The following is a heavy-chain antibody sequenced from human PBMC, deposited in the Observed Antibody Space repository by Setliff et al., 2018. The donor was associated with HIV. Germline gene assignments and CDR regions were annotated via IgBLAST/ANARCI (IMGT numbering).Heavy chain of an antibody. V-gene: IGHV4-39*07. CDR2: IYHNGNT. D-gene: IGHD4-4*01. CDR1: GGSTSSSGYY. J-gene: IGHJ3*02. Sequence: PSETLSLTCTVAGGSTSSSGYYWGWIRQPPGMGLEWIASIYHNGNTYYNPSLKSRVTMSVDTSKNQFSLKLSSVTAADTAVYYCATSLITVPPDAFDIWGQGTMVTVSS. CDR3: ATSLITVPPDAFDI.